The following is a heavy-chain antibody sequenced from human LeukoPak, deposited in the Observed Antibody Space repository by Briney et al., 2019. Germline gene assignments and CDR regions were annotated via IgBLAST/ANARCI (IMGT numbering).Heavy chain of an antibody. CDR3: ARSPDYGDPYWYFDL. D-gene: IGHD4-17*01. CDR1: GLTLSSTY. V-gene: IGHV3-53*01. CDR2: IYRGGST. J-gene: IGHJ2*01. Sequence: GGSLRLSCAVSGLTLSSTYTSSVRRAPGKGLEWVSVIYRGGSTHYAGSVEGRFTISRDKSKNTVYLQLNSLRAEDTAVYYCARSPDYGDPYWYFDLWGRGTLVTVSS.